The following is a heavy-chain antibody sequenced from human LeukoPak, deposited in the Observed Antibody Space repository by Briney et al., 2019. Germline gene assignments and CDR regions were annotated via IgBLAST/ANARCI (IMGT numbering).Heavy chain of an antibody. CDR2: ISGSGGDT. D-gene: IGHD3-3*01. CDR3: AKARTHDFWNGYLVLDGAFDI. V-gene: IGHV3-23*01. Sequence: GGSLRLSCAASGITLGSFAMNWVRQAPGEGLVWVSTISGSGGDTYYVDSVEGRFTISRDNSKNTLYLQMNSLRAEDTAIYYCAKARTHDFWNGYLVLDGAFDIWGRGTLVTVSS. CDR1: GITLGSFA. J-gene: IGHJ3*02.